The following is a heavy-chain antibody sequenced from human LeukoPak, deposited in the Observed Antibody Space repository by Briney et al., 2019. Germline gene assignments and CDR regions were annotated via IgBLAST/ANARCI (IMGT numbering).Heavy chain of an antibody. D-gene: IGHD2-8*01. CDR1: GFTFSNYI. CDR2: ISSSSSYI. J-gene: IGHJ4*02. V-gene: IGHV3-21*06. Sequence: GGSLRLSCAASGFTFSNYIVNWVRQAPGEGLEWVASISSSSSYIYYADSVKGRFTISRDNAKNLLYLQMTSLRAEDTAVYYCARDGVGYGDSFDYWGQGTLVTVSS. CDR3: ARDGVGYGDSFDY.